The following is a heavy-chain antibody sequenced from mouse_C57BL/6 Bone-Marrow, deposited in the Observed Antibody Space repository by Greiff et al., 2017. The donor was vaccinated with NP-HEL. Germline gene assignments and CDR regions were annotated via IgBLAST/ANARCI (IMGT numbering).Heavy chain of an antibody. V-gene: IGHV7-3*01. J-gene: IGHJ4*01. D-gene: IGHD2-5*01. CDR2: IRNKANGYTT. CDR3: ARSRAYYSNYYAMDY. Sequence: EVHLVESGGGLVQPGGSLSLSCAASGFTFTDYYMSWVRQPPGKALEWLGFIRNKANGYTTEYSASVKGRFTISRDNSQSILYLQMNALRAEDSATYYCARSRAYYSNYYAMDYWGQGTSVTVSS. CDR1: GFTFTDYY.